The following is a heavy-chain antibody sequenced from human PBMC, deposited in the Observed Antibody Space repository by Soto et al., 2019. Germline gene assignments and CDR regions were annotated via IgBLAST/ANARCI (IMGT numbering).Heavy chain of an antibody. D-gene: IGHD5-12*01. CDR2: ISAYNGNT. Sequence: QVQLVQSGAEVKKPGASVKVSCKASGYTFTSYGISWVRQAPGQGLEWMGWISAYNGNTNYAQKLQGRVTMTTDTSTSTAYMEQRSLRSDDTAVYYCARDSSGEASVARYCYYYGMDVWGQGTTVTVSS. J-gene: IGHJ6*02. CDR3: ARDSSGEASVARYCYYYGMDV. V-gene: IGHV1-18*01. CDR1: GYTFTSYG.